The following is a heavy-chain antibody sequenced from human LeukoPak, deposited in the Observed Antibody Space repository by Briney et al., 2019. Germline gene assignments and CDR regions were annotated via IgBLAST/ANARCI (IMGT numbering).Heavy chain of an antibody. D-gene: IGHD1-26*01. CDR2: ISSSSSYI. V-gene: IGHV3-21*01. Sequence: GGSLRLSCAASGFTFSSYSMNWVRQAPGKGLEWVSSISSSSSYIYYADSVKGRFTISRDNAKNPLYLQMNSLRAEDTAVYYCARERTLGKLDYWGQGTLVTVSS. CDR1: GFTFSSYS. J-gene: IGHJ4*02. CDR3: ARERTLGKLDY.